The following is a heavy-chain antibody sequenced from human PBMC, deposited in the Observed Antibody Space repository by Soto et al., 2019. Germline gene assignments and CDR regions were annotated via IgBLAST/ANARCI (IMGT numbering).Heavy chain of an antibody. Sequence: QVQLQQWGAGLLKPSETLSLTCAVYGGSFSGDYWSWIRLPPGKGLEWIGEINHSGSTNYNPSLKRRVTLSVDTSKHQFSMKVSSVTAAETAVYDCAREDSLTGYYPFDYGGQGTLVTLSS. J-gene: IGHJ4*02. V-gene: IGHV4-34*01. CDR2: INHSGST. D-gene: IGHD3-9*01. CDR3: AREDSLTGYYPFDY. CDR1: GGSFSGDY.